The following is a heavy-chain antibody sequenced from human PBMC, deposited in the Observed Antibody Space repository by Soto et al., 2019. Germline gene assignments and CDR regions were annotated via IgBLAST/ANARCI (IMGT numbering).Heavy chain of an antibody. J-gene: IGHJ4*02. CDR1: GYSFTSYG. D-gene: IGHD5-12*01. V-gene: IGHV1-18*04. CDR3: ARVVLEWLPTSGFDY. Sequence: QIQLVQSGAEVKKPGASVKVSCKASGYSFTSYGITWVRQAPGQGPEWLGWITAENGNTNDAQKFQGRSTMTTDTSTNTGFMELRGLRSDDTAVYYCARVVLEWLPTSGFDYWGQGTLVTVSS. CDR2: ITAENGNT.